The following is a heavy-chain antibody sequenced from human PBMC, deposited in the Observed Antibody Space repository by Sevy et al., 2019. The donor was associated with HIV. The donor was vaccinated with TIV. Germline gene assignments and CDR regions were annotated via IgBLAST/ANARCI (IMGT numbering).Heavy chain of an antibody. CDR1: GYTFSSYG. CDR2: ISTYNGDT. D-gene: IGHD6-19*01. V-gene: IGHV1-18*01. CDR3: ARLDLSGSGGYANGMDV. Sequence: ASVKVSCKASGYTFSSYGITWVRQAPGQGLEWMGWISTYNGDTNYAQKLQGRVTMTTDTSTSTAYMDLKSLRFDDTAVYYGARLDLSGSGGYANGMDVWGQGTTVTVSS. J-gene: IGHJ6*02.